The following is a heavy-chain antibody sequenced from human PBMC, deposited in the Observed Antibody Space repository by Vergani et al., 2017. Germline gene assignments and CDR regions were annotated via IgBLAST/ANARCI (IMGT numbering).Heavy chain of an antibody. CDR3: ARVGTSSNRDYFDY. CDR1: GYTFTDYF. CDR2: INPNSGGT. Sequence: QVQLVQSGAEVKKPGASVKVSCKASGYTFTDYFMHWVRPAPGQGLEWMGLINPNSGGTNYAQKFQGRVTMTRDKSISTAYMELSNLRSDDPAVYYCARVGTSSNRDYFDYWGQGTLVTVSS. J-gene: IGHJ4*02. D-gene: IGHD2-2*01. V-gene: IGHV1-2*02.